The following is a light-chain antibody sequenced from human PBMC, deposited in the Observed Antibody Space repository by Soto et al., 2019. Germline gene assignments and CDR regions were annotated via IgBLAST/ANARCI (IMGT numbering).Light chain of an antibody. V-gene: IGLV1-40*01. CDR1: SSNIGAGYD. CDR3: QSYDSSLSVV. CDR2: CNS. J-gene: IGLJ2*01. Sequence: QSVLTQPPSVSGAPGQRVTISCTGSSSNIGAGYDVHWYQQLPGTAPKLLIYCNSNRPSGVPDRFSGSKSGTSASLAITGLQAEDEADYYCQSYDSSLSVVFGGGTKLTV.